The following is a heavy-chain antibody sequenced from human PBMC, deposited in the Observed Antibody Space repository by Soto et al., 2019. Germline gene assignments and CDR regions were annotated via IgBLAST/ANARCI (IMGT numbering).Heavy chain of an antibody. CDR1: GFTFSSYS. CDR2: ISSSSSTI. D-gene: IGHD2-2*01. CDR3: ARDLVGVVVPAATNAYYYYGMDV. J-gene: IGHJ6*02. V-gene: IGHV3-48*02. Sequence: EVQLVESGGGLVQPGGSLRLSCAASGFTFSSYSMNWVRQAPGKGLEWVSYISSSSSTIYYADSVKGRFTISRDNAKNSLYLQMNSLRDEDTAVYYCARDLVGVVVPAATNAYYYYGMDVWGQGTTVTVSS.